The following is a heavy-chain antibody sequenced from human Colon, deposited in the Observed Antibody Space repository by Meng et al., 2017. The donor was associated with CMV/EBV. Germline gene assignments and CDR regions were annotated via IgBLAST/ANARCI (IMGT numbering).Heavy chain of an antibody. D-gene: IGHD3-3*01. Sequence: GGSLRLSCAASGFTFSTYGMNWVRQAPGKGLEWVSTIVSSSTYIFYADSVKGRFTISRDNAKNLLYLQMDSLRAEDSGVYYCVRDTISGVVAFDLWGQGTPVTVSS. V-gene: IGHV3-21*06. CDR3: VRDTISGVVAFDL. J-gene: IGHJ4*02. CDR1: GFTFSTYG. CDR2: IVSSSTYI.